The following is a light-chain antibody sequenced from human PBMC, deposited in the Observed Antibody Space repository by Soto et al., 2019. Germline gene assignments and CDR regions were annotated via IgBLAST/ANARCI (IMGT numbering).Light chain of an antibody. V-gene: IGLV2-11*01. CDR1: SSDVGDYNY. CDR2: DVS. CDR3: CSYAGGYYV. Sequence: QSAPTQPRSVSGSPGQSVTISCTGTSSDVGDYNYVSWYQQHPGKAPKLMIYDVSKRPSGVPDRFSGSKSGNTASLTISGLQAEDEADYYCCSYAGGYYVFGTGTKLTVL. J-gene: IGLJ1*01.